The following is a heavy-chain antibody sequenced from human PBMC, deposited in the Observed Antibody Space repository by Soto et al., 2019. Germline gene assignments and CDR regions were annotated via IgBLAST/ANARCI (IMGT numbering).Heavy chain of an antibody. CDR2: ITGSAYST. CDR1: GFTFSSYA. CDR3: AKPITVAGGKYFDC. Sequence: EVQLLESGGGLVQPGESLRLSCAASGFTFSSYAMSWVRQAPGKGLEWVSGITGSAYSTYYADSVKGRFTISRDNSKNTLYLQMNSLRAEDTAVYYCAKPITVAGGKYFDCWGQGTLVTVSS. J-gene: IGHJ4*02. V-gene: IGHV3-23*01. D-gene: IGHD3-16*01.